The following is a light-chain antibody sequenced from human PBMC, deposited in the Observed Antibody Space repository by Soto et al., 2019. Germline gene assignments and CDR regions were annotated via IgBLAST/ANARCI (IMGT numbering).Light chain of an antibody. V-gene: IGKV3-11*01. CDR1: QSVENF. Sequence: EIVLTQSPATLSLSPGDRATLSCRASQSVENFLAWYQQKRGPAPRLLIFDVSTRAPGIPPRFSGSGSGTDFTLTISRLEPEDFAFYYCQQRRTWPLTFGGGTRVDFK. J-gene: IGKJ4*01. CDR3: QQRRTWPLT. CDR2: DVS.